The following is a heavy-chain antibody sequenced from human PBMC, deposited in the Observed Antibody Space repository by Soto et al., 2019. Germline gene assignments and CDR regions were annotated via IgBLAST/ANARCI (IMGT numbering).Heavy chain of an antibody. V-gene: IGHV4-34*01. CDR2: ISRSGTT. CDR3: ATSLWCGTQVEL. D-gene: IGHD3-10*01. J-gene: IGHJ5*02. Sequence: QVQLQQWGAGLLKPSETLSLSCAVYGGYFNDNYYTWFRQPPGKGLEWIGEISRSGTTKYIPSLKSRASISVVTPKTQVPLKETSVTADDTAVYYCATSLWCGTQVELWGQGALVTVSS. CDR1: GGYFNDNY.